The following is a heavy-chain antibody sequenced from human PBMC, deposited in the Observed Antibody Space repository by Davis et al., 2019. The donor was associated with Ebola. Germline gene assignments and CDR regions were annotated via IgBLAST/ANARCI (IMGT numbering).Heavy chain of an antibody. V-gene: IGHV3-20*04. Sequence: GESLKISCAASGFTFDDYGMSWVRQAPGKGLEWVSGINWNGGSTGYADSVKGRFTISRDNAKNSLYLQMNSLRAEDTAVYYCASFPYMGGFLDYWGQGTLVTVSS. CDR3: ASFPYMGGFLDY. J-gene: IGHJ4*02. D-gene: IGHD3-16*01. CDR1: GFTFDDYG. CDR2: INWNGGST.